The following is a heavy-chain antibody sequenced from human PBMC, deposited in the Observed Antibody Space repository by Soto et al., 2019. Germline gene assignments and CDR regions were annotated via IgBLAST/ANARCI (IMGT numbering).Heavy chain of an antibody. CDR2: IKQDGSEK. V-gene: IGHV3-7*01. CDR1: GFTFSSYW. J-gene: IGHJ6*02. D-gene: IGHD6-13*01. CDR3: ARIASAGRGWDV. Sequence: EVQLVESGGGLVQPGGSLRLSCAASGFTFSSYWMSWVRQAPVKGLEWVGNIKQDGSEKNYVDFVKGRFTISRDNAKNSLYLQMNSLRAEDTAVYYCARIASAGRGWDVWGQRTTVVVSS.